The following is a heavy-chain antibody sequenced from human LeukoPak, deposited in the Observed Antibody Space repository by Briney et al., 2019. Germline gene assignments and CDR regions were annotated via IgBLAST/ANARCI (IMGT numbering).Heavy chain of an antibody. V-gene: IGHV3-9*01. Sequence: GGSLRLSCAASGFTFDDYAMHWVRQAPGKGLEWVSGISWNSGSIGYADSVKSRFTISRDNAKNSLYLQMNSLRAEDTALYYCAKAPYDSSGYYTLSSPFDYWGQGTLVTVSS. D-gene: IGHD3-22*01. J-gene: IGHJ4*02. CDR1: GFTFDDYA. CDR3: AKAPYDSSGYYTLSSPFDY. CDR2: ISWNSGSI.